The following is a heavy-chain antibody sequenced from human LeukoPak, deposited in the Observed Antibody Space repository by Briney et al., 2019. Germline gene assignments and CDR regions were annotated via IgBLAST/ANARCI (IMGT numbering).Heavy chain of an antibody. Sequence: GESPKISCKGSGYICSNYWSGWGREMRGRGLEWLGISYRGDSDTRYSQSFQGQVTIPADKSNSPPYLQWSGLKASDTAIYYCARTECSSTSCYIEAGFAPWGQGTLVTVSS. CDR1: GYICSNYW. CDR3: ARTECSSTSCYIEAGFAP. V-gene: IGHV5-51*01. J-gene: IGHJ5*02. CDR2: SYRGDSDT. D-gene: IGHD2-2*02.